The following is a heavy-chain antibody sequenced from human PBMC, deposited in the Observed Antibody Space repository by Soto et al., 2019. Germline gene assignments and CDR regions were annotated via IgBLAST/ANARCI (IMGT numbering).Heavy chain of an antibody. V-gene: IGHV1-18*01. CDR1: GYRFASYA. D-gene: IGHD3-10*01. CDR3: ARERVTLVRGPQNWFAP. Sequence: VHLVQSGGEVKKTGASVTVSCKASGYRFASYAIGWVRQAPGQGLEWVGWISAYNGNTRYAQKLQGRVTMTTDTSTSTAYMELRSLKSDDTAVYYCARERVTLVRGPQNWFAPWGQGTLVTVSS. CDR2: ISAYNGNT. J-gene: IGHJ5*02.